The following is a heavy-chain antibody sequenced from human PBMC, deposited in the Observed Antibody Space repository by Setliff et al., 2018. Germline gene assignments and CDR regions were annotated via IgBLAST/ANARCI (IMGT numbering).Heavy chain of an antibody. D-gene: IGHD5-12*01. V-gene: IGHV1-18*04. CDR2: SSAYNGKT. CDR1: GYTFTGYY. Sequence: GASVKVSCKASGYTFTGYYIHWVRQAPGQGLEWMGWSSAYNGKTQYAQKFQGRVTMTTDTSTSTAYMELMSLTSDDTALYFCARDLGDLVATILSFFDYWGQGTLVTVSS. CDR3: ARDLGDLVATILSFFDY. J-gene: IGHJ4*02.